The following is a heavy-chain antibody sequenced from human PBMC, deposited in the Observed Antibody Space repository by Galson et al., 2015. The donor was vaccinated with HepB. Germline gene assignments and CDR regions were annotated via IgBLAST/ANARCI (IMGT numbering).Heavy chain of an antibody. CDR2: ITNSGGGDSGGTT. Sequence: SLRLSCAASGFTFSDYYMSWIRQAPGKGLEWVSYITNSGGGDSGGTTYYADSVRGRFTMSRDNAKKSLYLQMNSLRAEDTAVYYCTRERGVVAPGAPFSMDVWAKGTPVPVPS. D-gene: IGHD2-2*01. CDR1: GFTFSDYY. J-gene: IGHJ6*03. CDR3: TRERGVVAPGAPFSMDV. V-gene: IGHV3-11*01.